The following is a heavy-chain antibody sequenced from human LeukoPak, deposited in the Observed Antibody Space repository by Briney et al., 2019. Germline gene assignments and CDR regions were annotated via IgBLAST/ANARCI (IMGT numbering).Heavy chain of an antibody. J-gene: IGHJ3*02. D-gene: IGHD3-22*01. CDR3: ARDFDSSGTDAFDI. V-gene: IGHV4-59*01. CDR2: IYYSGST. Sequence: SETLSLTCTVSGGSISSFYWSWIRQPPGKGLDWIGYIYYSGSTNYNPSLKSRVTISVDTSKNQFSLKLSSVTAADTAVYYCARDFDSSGTDAFDIWGQGTMVTVSS. CDR1: GGSISSFY.